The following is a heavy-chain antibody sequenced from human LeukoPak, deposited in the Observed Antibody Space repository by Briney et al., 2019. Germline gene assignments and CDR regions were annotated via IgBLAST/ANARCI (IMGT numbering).Heavy chain of an antibody. CDR3: ARDVHGDYGSGWFDP. V-gene: IGHV1-69*05. CDR2: IMPLFGTA. J-gene: IGHJ5*02. D-gene: IGHD4-17*01. CDR1: GGTFNNSA. Sequence: SLKVSCKTSGGTFNNSAISWVRQAPGQGLEWLGGIMPLFGTAGYAQKFQGRVTITKDESTRTVYLELTSLTSDDTAVYYCARDVHGDYGSGWFDPWGQGTLVSVSS.